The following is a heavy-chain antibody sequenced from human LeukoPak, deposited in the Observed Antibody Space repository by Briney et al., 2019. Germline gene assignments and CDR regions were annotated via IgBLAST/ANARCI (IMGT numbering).Heavy chain of an antibody. D-gene: IGHD6-19*01. V-gene: IGHV1-2*06. Sequence: ASVKVSCKASGYTFTGYSMHCVRHAPRQGLEWMGRINPNSGGTNYAQKFQGRVTMTRDTSISTAYMELSRLRSDDTAVYYCAFEVLSSGWVSWGQGTLVTVSS. CDR1: GYTFTGYS. CDR2: INPNSGGT. CDR3: AFEVLSSGWVS. J-gene: IGHJ5*02.